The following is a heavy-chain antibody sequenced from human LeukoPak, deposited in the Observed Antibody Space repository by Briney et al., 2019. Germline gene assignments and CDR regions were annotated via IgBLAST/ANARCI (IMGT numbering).Heavy chain of an antibody. D-gene: IGHD6-19*01. Sequence: ASVKVSCKASGYTFTSYGISWVRQAPGQGLEWMGWISAYNGNTNYAQKLQGRVTMSTDTSTSTAYMELRSLRSDDTAVYYCARDEAVAGTRGFDYWGQGTLVTVSS. J-gene: IGHJ4*02. CDR3: ARDEAVAGTRGFDY. CDR1: GYTFTSYG. CDR2: ISAYNGNT. V-gene: IGHV1-18*01.